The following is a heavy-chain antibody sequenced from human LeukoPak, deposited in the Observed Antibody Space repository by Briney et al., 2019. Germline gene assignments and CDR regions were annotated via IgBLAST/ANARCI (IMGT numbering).Heavy chain of an antibody. CDR2: ISGSGGST. V-gene: IGHV3-23*01. CDR3: AKGPDSSGWYWFDP. D-gene: IGHD6-19*01. CDR1: GFTFSSYA. J-gene: IGHJ5*02. Sequence: QTGGSLRLSCAASGFTFSSYAMSWVRQAPGKGLEWVSAISGSGGSTYYADSVKGRFTISRDNSKNTLYLQMNSLRAEDTAVYYCAKGPDSSGWYWFDPWGQGTLVTVSS.